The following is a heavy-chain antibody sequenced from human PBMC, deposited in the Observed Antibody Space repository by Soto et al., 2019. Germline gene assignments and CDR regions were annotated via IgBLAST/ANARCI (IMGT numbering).Heavy chain of an antibody. CDR3: AKDITIFFF. Sequence: GWSLRLSCAASVFTFISYAMSWVRQAPGKGLEWVSAISGSGGSTYYADSVKGRFTISRDNSKNTLYLQMNSLRAEDTAVYYCAKDITIFFFWGQGTTVTVSS. J-gene: IGHJ6*02. V-gene: IGHV3-23*01. CDR1: VFTFISYA. D-gene: IGHD3-3*01. CDR2: ISGSGGST.